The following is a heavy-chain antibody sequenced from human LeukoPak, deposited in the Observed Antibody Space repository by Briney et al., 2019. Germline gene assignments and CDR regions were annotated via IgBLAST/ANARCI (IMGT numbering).Heavy chain of an antibody. CDR3: ARIGISARGTNFHH. Sequence: GASVKVSCKTSGYSFIDYYMHWVRQAPGQGLEWMGWINSNSADTNYAQNFQGRVTMTRDTSISTAYMELSRLRSDDTALYYCARIGISARGTNFHHWGQGTLVTVSS. CDR1: GYSFIDYY. J-gene: IGHJ1*01. CDR2: INSNSADT. V-gene: IGHV1-2*02. D-gene: IGHD6-13*01.